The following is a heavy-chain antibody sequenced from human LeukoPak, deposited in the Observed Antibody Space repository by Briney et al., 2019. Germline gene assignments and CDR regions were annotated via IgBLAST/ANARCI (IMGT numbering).Heavy chain of an antibody. CDR3: AKVGARGSSTGWFDP. CDR2: VWYDGSNN. CDR1: GFTFSTYG. D-gene: IGHD3-10*01. J-gene: IGHJ5*02. V-gene: IGHV3-33*06. Sequence: GSSLRLXCAASGFTFSTYGMHWVRQAPGKGLEWVAAVWYDGSNNYYADSVKGRFTISRDNSKNTVFLQMNSLRAEDTAVYYCAKVGARGSSTGWFDPWGQGTLGTGSS.